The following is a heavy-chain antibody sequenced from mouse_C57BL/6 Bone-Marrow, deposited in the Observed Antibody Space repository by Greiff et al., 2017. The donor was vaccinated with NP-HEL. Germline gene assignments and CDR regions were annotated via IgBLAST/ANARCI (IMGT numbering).Heavy chain of an antibody. Sequence: EVQWVESGGGLVKPGGSLKLSCAASGFTFSSYAMSWVRQTPEKRLEWVATISDGGSYTYYPDNVKGRFTISRDNAKNNLYLQMSHLKSEDTAMYYCARERYYFDYWGQGTTLTVSS. J-gene: IGHJ2*01. D-gene: IGHD1-1*01. V-gene: IGHV5-4*01. CDR2: ISDGGSYT. CDR3: ARERYYFDY. CDR1: GFTFSSYA.